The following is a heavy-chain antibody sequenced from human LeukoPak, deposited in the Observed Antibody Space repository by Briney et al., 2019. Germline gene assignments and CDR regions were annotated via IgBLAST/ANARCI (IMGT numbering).Heavy chain of an antibody. Sequence: PSETLSLTCTVSGGSISSSSYYWGWIRQPPGKGLEWIGSIYYSVSTYYNPSLKRRVTISVDTSKKQFSLKLSSVTAADTAVYYCARSELLFDYWGQGTLVTVSS. CDR2: IYYSVST. CDR3: ARSELLFDY. V-gene: IGHV4-39*01. D-gene: IGHD1-7*01. CDR1: GGSISSSSYY. J-gene: IGHJ4*02.